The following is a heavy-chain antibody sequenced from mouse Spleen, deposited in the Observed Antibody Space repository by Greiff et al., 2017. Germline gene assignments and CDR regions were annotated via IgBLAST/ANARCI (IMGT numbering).Heavy chain of an antibody. Sequence: VQLQESGPELVKPGASVKISCKASGYAFSSSWMNWVKQRPGKGLEWIGRIYPGDGDTNYNGKFKGKATLTADKSSSTAYMQLSSLTSEDSAVYFCARKDYYGPYAMDYWGQGTSVTVSS. V-gene: IGHV1-82*01. CDR3: ARKDYYGPYAMDY. CDR1: GYAFSSSW. CDR2: IYPGDGDT. J-gene: IGHJ4*01. D-gene: IGHD1-1*01.